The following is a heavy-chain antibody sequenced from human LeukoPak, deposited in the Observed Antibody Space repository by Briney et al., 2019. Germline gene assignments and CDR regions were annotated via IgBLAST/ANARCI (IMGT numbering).Heavy chain of an antibody. D-gene: IGHD1-26*01. Sequence: ASVKVSCKASGYTFNSYGINWVRQAPGQGLEWMGWISGFTGNTNYAEKFQGRITMTTDTSANTAYMELRSLTSDDTAVYYCAREEDGSYFHYWAQGALVTVSS. J-gene: IGHJ1*01. CDR3: AREEDGSYFHY. V-gene: IGHV1-18*01. CDR1: GYTFNSYG. CDR2: ISGFTGNT.